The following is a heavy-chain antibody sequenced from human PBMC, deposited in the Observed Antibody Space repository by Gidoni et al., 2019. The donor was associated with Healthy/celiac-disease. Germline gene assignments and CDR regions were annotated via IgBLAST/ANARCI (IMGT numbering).Heavy chain of an antibody. CDR3: AKGRVGARRGADAFDI. D-gene: IGHD1-26*01. CDR1: GFTFSRYA. CDR2: ISGSGGST. V-gene: IGHV3-23*01. Sequence: EVQLLESGGGLVQPGGSLRLSCAASGFTFSRYAMSWVRQAPGKGLEWVSAISGSGGSTYYADSVKGRFTISRDNSKNTLYLQMNSLRAEDTAVYYCAKGRVGARRGADAFDIWGQGTMVTVSS. J-gene: IGHJ3*02.